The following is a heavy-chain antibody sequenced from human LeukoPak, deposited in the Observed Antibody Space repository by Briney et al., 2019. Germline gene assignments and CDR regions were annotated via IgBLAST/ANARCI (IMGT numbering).Heavy chain of an antibody. CDR3: ARDSRSSWYYFDY. CDR1: GFTFSSYS. D-gene: IGHD6-13*01. CDR2: ISSSSSYI. J-gene: IGHJ4*02. Sequence: GGSLRLSCAASGFTFSSYSMNWVRQAPGKGLGWVSSISSSSSYIYYADSVKGRFTISRDNAKNSLYLQMNSLRAEDTAVYYCARDSRSSWYYFDYWGQGTLVTVSS. V-gene: IGHV3-21*01.